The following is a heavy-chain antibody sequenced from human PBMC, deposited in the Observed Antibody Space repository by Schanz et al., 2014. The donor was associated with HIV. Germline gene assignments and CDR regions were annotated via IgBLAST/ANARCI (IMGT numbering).Heavy chain of an antibody. D-gene: IGHD3-10*01. J-gene: IGHJ4*02. V-gene: IGHV3-30*18. CDR1: GVPFRNYG. Sequence: QVQLVESGGGVVQPGTSLRLSCAASGVPFRNYGMHWVRQAPGKGLEWVAVVAHNGNVKYYADSVKGRFAISRDNSKNTLLLQMNSLGAEDTAVYYCAKEGSSFSSTYYDSWGQGTLVTVSS. CDR3: AKEGSSFSSTYYDS. CDR2: VAHNGNVK.